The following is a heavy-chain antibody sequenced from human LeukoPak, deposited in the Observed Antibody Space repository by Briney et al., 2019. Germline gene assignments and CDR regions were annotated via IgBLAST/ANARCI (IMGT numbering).Heavy chain of an antibody. CDR2: INPSGGST. D-gene: IGHD3-22*01. Sequence: ASVKVSCKASGYTFTRYYMHWVREAPEQVLEWMGIINPSGGSTSYAQKFQGRVTMTRDTSTSTVCMELSSLRSEDTAVYYCARYDSSGYYLVAWGQGTLVTVSS. CDR1: GYTFTRYY. CDR3: ARYDSSGYYLVA. J-gene: IGHJ4*02. V-gene: IGHV1-46*01.